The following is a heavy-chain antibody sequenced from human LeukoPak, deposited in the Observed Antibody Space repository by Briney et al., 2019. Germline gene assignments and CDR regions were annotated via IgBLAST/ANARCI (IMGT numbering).Heavy chain of an antibody. V-gene: IGHV3-11*01. J-gene: IGHJ4*02. CDR3: ARWVVAVPAAPPFDY. CDR2: ISSSGSTI. CDR1: GFTFSDYY. D-gene: IGHD2-2*01. Sequence: PGGSLRLFCAASGFTFSDYYMSWSRQAPGKGLEWVSYISSSGSTIYYADSVEGRFTISRDNAKNSLYLQMNSLRAEDTAVYYCARWVVAVPAAPPFDYWGQGTLVTVSS.